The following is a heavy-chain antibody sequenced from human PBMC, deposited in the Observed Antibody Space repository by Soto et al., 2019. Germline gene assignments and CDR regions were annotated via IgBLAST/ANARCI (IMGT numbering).Heavy chain of an antibody. D-gene: IGHD3-3*01. CDR2: IYYSGST. V-gene: IGHV4-30-4*01. Sequence: QVQLQESGPGLVKPSQTLSLTCTVSGGSISSGDYYWSWIRQPPGKGLEWIGYIYYSGSTYYNPSLKSRVTISVDTSKNQFSLKLSSVTAADTAVYYCARSSPDFWSGKGAIYFDYWGQGTLVTVSS. J-gene: IGHJ4*02. CDR3: ARSSPDFWSGKGAIYFDY. CDR1: GGSISSGDYY.